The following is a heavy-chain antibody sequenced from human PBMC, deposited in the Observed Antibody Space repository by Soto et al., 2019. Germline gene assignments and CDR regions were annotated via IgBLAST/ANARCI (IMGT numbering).Heavy chain of an antibody. J-gene: IGHJ5*01. CDR3: ARGPPCSSTSCNERGSPVWFDS. CDR2: MKPSSGNT. V-gene: IGHV1-8*01. Sequence: ASVKVSCKASGYTFTTYPINLVRQAPGQGLEWMGWMKPSSGNTGYAQKFQGRVTLTRNTSTSTAYMELSSLRSEDTAVYYCARGPPCSSTSCNERGSPVWFDSCDQGTLGTVSS. CDR1: GYTFTTYP. D-gene: IGHD2-2*01.